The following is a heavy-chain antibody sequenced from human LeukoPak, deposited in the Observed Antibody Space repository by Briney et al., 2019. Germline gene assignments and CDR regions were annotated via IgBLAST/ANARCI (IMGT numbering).Heavy chain of an antibody. CDR3: ICFGSGSYYGRGTFDY. Sequence: PGGSLRLSCAASGFTVSSNYMSWVRQAPGKGLEWVGFIRSKAYGGTADYAASVKGRFTISRDDSKSIAFLQMNSLKTEDTAMYYCICFGSGSYYGRGTFDYWGQGTLGTVSS. J-gene: IGHJ4*02. CDR1: GFTVSSNY. D-gene: IGHD3-10*01. V-gene: IGHV3-49*04. CDR2: IRSKAYGGTA.